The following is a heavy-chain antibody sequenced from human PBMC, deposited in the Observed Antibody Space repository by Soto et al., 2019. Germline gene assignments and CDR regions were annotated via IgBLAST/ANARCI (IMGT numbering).Heavy chain of an antibody. V-gene: IGHV4-39*01. J-gene: IGHJ4*02. CDR1: GDSISSSSYY. D-gene: IGHD6-19*01. CDR2: VYFSGAT. CDR3: ARVRRSGWYLDY. Sequence: QLQLQESGPGLVKTSETLSLTCIVSGDSISSSSYYWGWIRQPPGKGLEWMGSVYFSGATNYNSAPKSRVTISVDTSKNQFSLKLSSVTAADTAVYYCARVRRSGWYLDYWGQGTLVTVSS.